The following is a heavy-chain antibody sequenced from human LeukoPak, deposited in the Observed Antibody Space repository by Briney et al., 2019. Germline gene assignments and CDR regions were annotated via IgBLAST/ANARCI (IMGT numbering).Heavy chain of an antibody. D-gene: IGHD6-13*01. J-gene: IGHJ5*02. CDR1: GFTFSSYE. CDR2: IKQDGSEK. V-gene: IGHV3-7*01. CDR3: ARSTGYIAAAGFVWFDP. Sequence: PGGSLRLSCAASGFTFSSYEMNWVRQAPGKGLEWVANIKQDGSEKYYVDSVKGRFTISRDNAKNSLYLQMNSLRAEDTAVYYCARSTGYIAAAGFVWFDPWGQGTLVTVSS.